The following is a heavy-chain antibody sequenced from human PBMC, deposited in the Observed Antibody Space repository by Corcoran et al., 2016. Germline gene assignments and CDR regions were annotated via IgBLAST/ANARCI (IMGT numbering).Heavy chain of an antibody. Sequence: QVQLVQSGAEVKKPGASVKVSCKASGYTFTSYYMHWVRQAPGQGLEWMGIINPSGGSTSYAQKFQGRVPMTRDTSTSTVYMELSSLRSEATAVDYCARDGFASGSYDYWGQGTLFTVSS. J-gene: IGHJ4*02. CDR2: INPSGGST. CDR3: ARDGFASGSYDY. V-gene: IGHV1-46*01. D-gene: IGHD1-26*01. CDR1: GYTFTSYY.